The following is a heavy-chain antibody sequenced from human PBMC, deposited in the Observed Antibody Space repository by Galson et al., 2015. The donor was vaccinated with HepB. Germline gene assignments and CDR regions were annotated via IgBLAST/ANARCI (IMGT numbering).Heavy chain of an antibody. J-gene: IGHJ4*02. CDR3: ARTWGSSYDYGIECPDY. D-gene: IGHD5-18*01. CDR1: GYTFTSYG. V-gene: IGHV1-46*01. CDR2: INPSGGTT. Sequence: SVKVSCKASGYTFTSYGISWARQAPGQGLEWMGIINPSGGTTSYAQKFQGRVTMTRDTSTSTVYMELSSLRSEDTAVYYCARTWGSSYDYGIECPDYWGQGTLVTVSS.